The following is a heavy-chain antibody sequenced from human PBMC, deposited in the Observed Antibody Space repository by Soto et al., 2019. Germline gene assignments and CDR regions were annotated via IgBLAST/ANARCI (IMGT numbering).Heavy chain of an antibody. CDR2: ISSNGVST. CDR1: GFTFSSYA. D-gene: IGHD6-13*01. J-gene: IGHJ4*02. CDR3: ARGAGSSRAKDYFDY. Sequence: EVQLVESGGGLVQPGGSLRLSCAASGFTFSSYAMHWVRQAPGKGLEYVSAISSNGVSTYYANSVKGRFTISRDNSKNTLYLQMGSLRAEDMAVYYCARGAGSSRAKDYFDYWGQGTLVTVSS. V-gene: IGHV3-64*01.